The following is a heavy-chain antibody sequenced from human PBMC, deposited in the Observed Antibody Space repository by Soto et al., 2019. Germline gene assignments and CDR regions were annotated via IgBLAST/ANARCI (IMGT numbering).Heavy chain of an antibody. J-gene: IGHJ5*02. D-gene: IGHD6-13*01. CDR1: GYTFASYG. Sequence: ASVKVSCKASGYTFASYGISWVRPAPGQGLEWMGWISTYNGNTNYAQKLQGRVTMTTDTSTSTAYMELRSLRSDDTAVYYCARRGSSWSGDWFDPWGQGTLVTVSS. V-gene: IGHV1-18*01. CDR2: ISTYNGNT. CDR3: ARRGSSWSGDWFDP.